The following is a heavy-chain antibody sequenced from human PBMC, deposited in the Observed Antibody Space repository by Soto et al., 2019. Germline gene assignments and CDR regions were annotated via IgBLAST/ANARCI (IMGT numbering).Heavy chain of an antibody. CDR3: ARRPYYYGPQFDY. V-gene: IGHV4-34*01. CDR1: GGSFSGYY. D-gene: IGHD3-10*01. CDR2: INHSGST. J-gene: IGHJ4*02. Sequence: SETLSLTCAVYGGSFSGYYWSWIRQPPGKGLEWIGEINHSGSTNYNPSLKSRVTISVGTSKNQFSLKLSSVTAADTAVYYCARRPYYYGPQFDYWGQGTLVTVSS.